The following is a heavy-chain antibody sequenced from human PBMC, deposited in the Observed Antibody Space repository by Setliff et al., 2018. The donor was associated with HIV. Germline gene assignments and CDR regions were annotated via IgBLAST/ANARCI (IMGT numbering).Heavy chain of an antibody. V-gene: IGHV1-69*10. J-gene: IGHJ6*03. D-gene: IGHD3-3*01. CDR1: GGTFSSYA. CDR2: IIPILGIA. Sequence: SVKVSCKASGGTFSSYAISWVRQAPGQGLEWMGGIIPILGIANYAQKFQGRVTMTRDTSTSTVYMELSSLRSDDTAVYYCARDLREGERYFGVVISNYYYMDVWGKGTTVTVSS. CDR3: ARDLREGERYFGVVISNYYYMDV.